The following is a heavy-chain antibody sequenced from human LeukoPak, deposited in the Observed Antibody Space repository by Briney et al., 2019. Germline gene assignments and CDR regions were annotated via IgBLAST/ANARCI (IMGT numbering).Heavy chain of an antibody. CDR1: GFTFSSYA. Sequence: GGSLRLSCAASGFTFSSYAMHWVRQAPGKGLEYVSAISSNGGSTYYANSVKGRFTISRDNSKNTLYLQMGSLRAEDMAVYYCARATGSSRGVFDYWGQGTLVTVSS. J-gene: IGHJ4*02. D-gene: IGHD6-13*01. CDR2: ISSNGGST. CDR3: ARATGSSRGVFDY. V-gene: IGHV3-64*01.